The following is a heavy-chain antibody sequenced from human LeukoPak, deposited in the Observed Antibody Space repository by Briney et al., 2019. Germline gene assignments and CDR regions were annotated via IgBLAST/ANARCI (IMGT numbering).Heavy chain of an antibody. CDR3: AKRTVGATSPFDY. V-gene: IGHV3-23*01. D-gene: IGHD1-26*01. CDR2: ISGSGACT. CDR1: GFTFSSYA. J-gene: IGHJ4*02. Sequence: GGSLRLSCAASGFTFSSYAMSWVRQAPGKGLEWVSGISGSGACTYYADSVKGRFTISRDNSENTLYLQMNGLRAEDTAVYYCAKRTVGATSPFDYWGQGTLVTVSS.